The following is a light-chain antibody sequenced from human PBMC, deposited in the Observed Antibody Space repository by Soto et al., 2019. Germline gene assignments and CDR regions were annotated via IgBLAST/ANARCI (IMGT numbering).Light chain of an antibody. CDR1: QSISNW. J-gene: IGKJ2*01. CDR3: QQYHRYPYS. Sequence: DIQMSQSPSTLSPSVGDGVTISCRASQSISNWLAWYQQKPGEAPELLIYRASNLQSGVPSRFSGSGSGTEFTLTISSLQTDDFATYYCQQYHRYPYSFGPGTKLEI. CDR2: RAS. V-gene: IGKV1-5*03.